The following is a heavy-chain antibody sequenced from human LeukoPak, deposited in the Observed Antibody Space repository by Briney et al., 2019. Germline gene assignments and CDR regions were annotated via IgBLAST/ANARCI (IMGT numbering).Heavy chain of an antibody. V-gene: IGHV3-23*01. Sequence: GGSLRLSCAASGFTFSSYAMSWVRQAPGKGLEWVSAISGSGGSTYYADSVRGRFTISRDNSKNTLYLQMNSLRAEDTAVYYCAKGLDVVVVVEDYWGQGTLVTVSS. D-gene: IGHD2-15*01. J-gene: IGHJ4*02. CDR1: GFTFSSYA. CDR2: ISGSGGST. CDR3: AKGLDVVVVVEDY.